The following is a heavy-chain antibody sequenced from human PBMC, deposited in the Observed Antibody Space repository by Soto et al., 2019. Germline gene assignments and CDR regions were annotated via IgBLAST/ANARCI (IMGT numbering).Heavy chain of an antibody. CDR1: GDTLTNYG. D-gene: IGHD2-8*02. J-gene: IGHJ5*02. CDR3: ALGYCTDTSCRNWFDP. Sequence: GASVKVSCKASGDTLTNYGISWVRQAPGQGLEWMGWISAYNANTNYAQKLQGRVTMTTDTSTNTAYMELTSPTSDDTAVYYCALGYCTDTSCRNWFDPWGQGTLVTVSS. CDR2: ISAYNANT. V-gene: IGHV1-18*01.